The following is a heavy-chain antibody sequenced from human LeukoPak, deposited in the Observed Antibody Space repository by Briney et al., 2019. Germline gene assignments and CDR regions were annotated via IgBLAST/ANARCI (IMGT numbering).Heavy chain of an antibody. CDR2: INPNSGGT. CDR1: GYTLTGYY. CDR3: ARGEITSGGVIVVFDY. V-gene: IGHV1-2*02. D-gene: IGHD3-16*02. J-gene: IGHJ4*02. Sequence: ASVKVSCKASGYTLTGYYMHWVRQAPGQGLEWMGWINPNSGGTNYAQKFHGRVTMTRDTSISTAYMELSRLRSDDTAVYYCARGEITSGGVIVVFDYWGQGTWSPSPQ.